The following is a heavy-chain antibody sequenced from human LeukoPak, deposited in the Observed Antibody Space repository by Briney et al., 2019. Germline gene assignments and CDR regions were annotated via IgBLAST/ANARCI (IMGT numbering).Heavy chain of an antibody. CDR1: GFSFSGSD. CDR2: IRSETDNYAT. D-gene: IGHD3-10*01. J-gene: IGHJ4*02. CDR3: TRLSLGEAYYFDY. Sequence: GGSLRLSCAASGFSFSGSDMHWVRQASGKGLEWVGRIRSETDNYATAYAASVKGRFTISRDDSKNTAYLQMNSLKTEDTAVYYCTRLSLGEAYYFDYWGQGTLVTVSS. V-gene: IGHV3-73*01.